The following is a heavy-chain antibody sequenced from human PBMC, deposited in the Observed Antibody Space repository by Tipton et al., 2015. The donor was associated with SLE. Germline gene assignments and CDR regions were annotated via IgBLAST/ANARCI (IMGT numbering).Heavy chain of an antibody. J-gene: IGHJ6*04. V-gene: IGHV4-34*01. CDR2: INHSGRT. CDR1: GGSFSGYY. CDR3: GSWGPIDYNYNGMDF. Sequence: TLSLTCAVYGGSFSGYYWSWIRQPPGKGLEWIGEINHSGRTNYNPSLESRVTMSVDTSKNQFSLKLSSVTDVDTAVYYWGSWGPIDYNYNGMDFWGKATTVTVST. D-gene: IGHD7-27*01.